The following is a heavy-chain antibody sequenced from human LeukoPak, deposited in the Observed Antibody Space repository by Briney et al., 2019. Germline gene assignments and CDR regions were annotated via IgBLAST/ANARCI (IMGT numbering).Heavy chain of an antibody. D-gene: IGHD5-24*01. Sequence: SETLSLTCTVSGDSISTDYCWTWIRQPPGKVPEWIGTIYNRDNTYYTSSLASRVTISMDTSKNQFSLKMTSVTAADTAVYYCARGTDAYKVGNHWGQGALVTVSS. J-gene: IGHJ5*02. CDR1: GDSISTDYC. CDR3: ARGTDAYKVGNH. CDR2: IYNRDNT. V-gene: IGHV4-38-2*02.